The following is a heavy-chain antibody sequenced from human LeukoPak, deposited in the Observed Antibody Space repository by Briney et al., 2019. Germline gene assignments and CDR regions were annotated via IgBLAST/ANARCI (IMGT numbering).Heavy chain of an antibody. V-gene: IGHV3-7*01. J-gene: IGHJ4*02. CDR2: IKQDGSEK. D-gene: IGHD3-22*01. Sequence: GGSLRLSCAASGFTFSSYAMSWVRQAPGKGLEWVANIKQDGSEKYYVDSVKGRFTISRDNAKNSLYLQMNSLRAEDTAVYYCARARTGYYYDNSGYYYFDYWGQGTLVTVSS. CDR1: GFTFSSYA. CDR3: ARARTGYYYDNSGYYYFDY.